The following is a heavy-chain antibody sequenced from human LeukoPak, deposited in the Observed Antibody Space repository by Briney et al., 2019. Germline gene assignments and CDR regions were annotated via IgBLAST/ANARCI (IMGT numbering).Heavy chain of an antibody. CDR2: ISSGSTYI. Sequence: GGSLRLSCAASGFTFSSYNMNWVRQAPGKGLEWVSSISSGSTYIYYADSVKGRFTISRDNAKNSLYLQMNNLRAEDTSVYDFGRVNGYNWNFDYWGQGNLVTVSS. D-gene: IGHD5-24*01. J-gene: IGHJ4*02. CDR1: GFTFSSYN. V-gene: IGHV3-21*01. CDR3: GRVNGYNWNFDY.